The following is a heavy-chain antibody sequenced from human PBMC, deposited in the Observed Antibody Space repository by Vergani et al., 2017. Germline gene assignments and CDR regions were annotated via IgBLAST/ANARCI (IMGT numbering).Heavy chain of an antibody. V-gene: IGHV3-21*01. J-gene: IGHJ4*02. CDR2: ISSSSSYI. CDR3: ANGATLIGY. CDR1: GFTFSSYS. D-gene: IGHD1-26*01. Sequence: EVQLVESGGGLVKPGGSLRLSCAASGFTFSSYSMNWVRQAPGKGLEWVSSISSSSSYIYYADSVKGRCTISRDNAKNSLYLQMNSLRAEDTAVYYCANGATLIGYWGGGTLVTVSS.